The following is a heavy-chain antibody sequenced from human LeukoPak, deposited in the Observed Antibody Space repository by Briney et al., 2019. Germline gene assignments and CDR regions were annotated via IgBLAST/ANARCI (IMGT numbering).Heavy chain of an antibody. D-gene: IGHD2-21*01. V-gene: IGHV3-48*03. CDR1: GFTFNTYE. J-gene: IGHJ3*02. CDR2: ISSTGGTI. CDR3: AIRKGALYSEFAFDM. Sequence: PGGSLRLPCAASGFTFNTYEMSWVRQAPGKGLEWVSYISSTGGTIYYADSMRGRFIISRDNAKNSLYLQMNSLRAEDTAVYYCAIRKGALYSEFAFDMWGQGTMVTVSS.